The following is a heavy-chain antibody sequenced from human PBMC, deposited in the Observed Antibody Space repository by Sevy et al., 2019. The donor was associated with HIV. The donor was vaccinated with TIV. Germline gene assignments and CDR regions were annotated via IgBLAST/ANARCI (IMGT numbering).Heavy chain of an antibody. Sequence: GGSLRLSCSASVFTFSRYTMHWVRQAPGEALEYVSAISENGGSTYYADSVKGRFTISRDNSKNTLYLQMSSLRAEDTAIYFCVRVPRVGSDNPFDYWGQGALVTVSS. V-gene: IGHV3-64D*06. CDR3: VRVPRVGSDNPFDY. CDR2: ISENGGST. CDR1: VFTFSRYT. J-gene: IGHJ4*02. D-gene: IGHD6-19*01.